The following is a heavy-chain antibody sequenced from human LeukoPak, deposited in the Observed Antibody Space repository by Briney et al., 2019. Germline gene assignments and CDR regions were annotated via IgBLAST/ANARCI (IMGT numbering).Heavy chain of an antibody. CDR2: IYHSGST. J-gene: IGHJ4*02. CDR1: GYSISSGSY. V-gene: IGHV4-38-2*02. CDR3: ARCGGVLHGGSSGCAY. D-gene: IGHD4-23*01. Sequence: SETLSLTCTVSGYSISSGSYWGWIRQPPGKGLEWIGSIYHSGSTYYNPSLKSRVTISVDTSKNQFSLNLSSVTAADTAVYYCARCGGVLHGGSSGCAYWGQGTLVTVSS.